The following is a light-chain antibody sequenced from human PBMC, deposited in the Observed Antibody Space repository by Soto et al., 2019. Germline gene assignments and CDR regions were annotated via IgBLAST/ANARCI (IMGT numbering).Light chain of an antibody. J-gene: IGKJ1*01. CDR1: QSVSSSY. CDR3: QQYGSSPGM. Sequence: EILLTQSPGTLSLSPGERATLSCRASQSVSSSYLAWYQQKPGQAPRLLIYGASSRATGITDRFSGSGSGTDFTLTISRLEPEDFAVYYCQQYGSSPGMFGQGTKVDIK. CDR2: GAS. V-gene: IGKV3-20*01.